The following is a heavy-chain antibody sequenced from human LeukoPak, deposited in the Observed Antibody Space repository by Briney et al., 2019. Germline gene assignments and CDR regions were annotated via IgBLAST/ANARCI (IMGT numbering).Heavy chain of an antibody. CDR3: ARQRYFDWFPSFDY. J-gene: IGHJ4*02. Sequence: SETLSLTCTVSGGSISSSSYYWGWIRQPPGKGLEWIGSIYYSGSTYYNPSLKSRVTISVDTSKNQFSLKLSSVTAADTAVYYCARQRYFDWFPSFDYWGQGTLVTVSS. D-gene: IGHD3-9*01. CDR1: GGSISSSSYY. CDR2: IYYSGST. V-gene: IGHV4-39*01.